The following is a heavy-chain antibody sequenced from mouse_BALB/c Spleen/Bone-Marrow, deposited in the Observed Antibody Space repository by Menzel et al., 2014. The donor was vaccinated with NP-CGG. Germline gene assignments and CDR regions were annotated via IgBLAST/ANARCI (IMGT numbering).Heavy chain of an antibody. D-gene: IGHD2-3*01. CDR2: INPSNGGT. J-gene: IGHJ1*01. CDR3: TRSDGYYVPHWYFDV. CDR1: GYTFTSYY. V-gene: IGHV1S81*02. Sequence: QVQLKQSGAELVKPGASVKLSCKASGYTFTSYYTYWVKQRPGQGLEWIGEINPSNGGTNFNEKFKSKATLTVDKSSSTAYMQLSSLTSEDSAVYYCTRSDGYYVPHWYFDVWGAGTTVTVSS.